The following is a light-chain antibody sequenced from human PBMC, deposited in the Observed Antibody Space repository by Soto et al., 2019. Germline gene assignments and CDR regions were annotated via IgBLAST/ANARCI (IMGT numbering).Light chain of an antibody. CDR1: QDIRSS. CDR3: QQTYSDPPWT. Sequence: DIQMTQSPSFLSASVGDRVTITCRASQDIRSSLNWYQQKPGKAPKFLIYVASSLQTGVPPRFSGSGSGTDLTLTISGLQAEDYATYFCQQTYSDPPWTFGQGTKVDIK. V-gene: IGKV1-39*01. J-gene: IGKJ1*01. CDR2: VAS.